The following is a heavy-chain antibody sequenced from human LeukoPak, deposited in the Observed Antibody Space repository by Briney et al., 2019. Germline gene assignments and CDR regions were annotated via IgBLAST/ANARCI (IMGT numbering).Heavy chain of an antibody. CDR1: GFTFSSYD. Sequence: GRSLRLSCAASGFTFSSYDMNWVRQAPGKGLEWVSYISSSGSTIYYADSVKGRVTISRDNAKNSLYLQMNSLRAEDTAMYYCARLPGGVVIDAGLYWGQGTLVTVSS. D-gene: IGHD2-21*01. J-gene: IGHJ4*02. V-gene: IGHV3-48*01. CDR3: ARLPGGVVIDAGLY. CDR2: ISSSGSTI.